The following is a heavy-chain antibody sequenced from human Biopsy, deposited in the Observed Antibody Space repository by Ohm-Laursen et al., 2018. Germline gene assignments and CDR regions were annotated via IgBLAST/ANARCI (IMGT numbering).Heavy chain of an antibody. CDR3: SKLGGDPAPFDRASDV. V-gene: IGHV3-23*01. D-gene: IGHD2-21*02. Sequence: SLRLSCSASGFTFRNYALTWVRQAPGKVLEWVSAIGGGGSPTLYADSVKGRFIISRDDSKNTLYLQMNSLRVEDTAVYFCSKLGGDPAPFDRASDVWSRGTKVTVSS. J-gene: IGHJ3*01. CDR1: GFTFRNYA. CDR2: IGGGGSPT.